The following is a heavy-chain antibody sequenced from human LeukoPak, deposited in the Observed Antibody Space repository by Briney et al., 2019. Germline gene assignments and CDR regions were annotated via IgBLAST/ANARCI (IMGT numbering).Heavy chain of an antibody. CDR1: GGSISSYY. CDR2: IYYSGST. Sequence: SETLSLTCTVSGGSISSYYWSWIRQPPGKGLEWIGYIYYSGSTNYNPSLKSRVTISVDTSENQFSLKLSSVTAADTAVYYCARISHYGGTDYYYYGMDVWGQGTTVTVSS. V-gene: IGHV4-59*08. J-gene: IGHJ6*02. D-gene: IGHD4-23*01. CDR3: ARISHYGGTDYYYYGMDV.